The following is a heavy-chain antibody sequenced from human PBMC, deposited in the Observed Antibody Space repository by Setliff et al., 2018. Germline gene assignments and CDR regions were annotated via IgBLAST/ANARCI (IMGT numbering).Heavy chain of an antibody. V-gene: IGHV1-24*01. J-gene: IGHJ4*02. CDR1: GYTLTELS. CDR2: FDPEDGET. D-gene: IGHD5-18*01. CDR3: ATSVSWIQLVLYPQGHPEPFDY. Sequence: ASVKVSCKVSGYTLTELSMHWVRQAPGKGLEWMGGFDPEDGETIYAQKFQGRVTMTEDSSTDTAYMELSSLRSEDTAVYYCATSVSWIQLVLYPQGHPEPFDYWGQGTLVTVSS.